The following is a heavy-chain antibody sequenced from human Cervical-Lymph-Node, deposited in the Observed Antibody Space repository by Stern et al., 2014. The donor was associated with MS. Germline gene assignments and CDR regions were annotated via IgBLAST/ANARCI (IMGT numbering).Heavy chain of an antibody. CDR1: GFTFSRYS. J-gene: IGHJ5*01. D-gene: IGHD5-24*01. CDR2: ISTSGTYQ. V-gene: IGHV3-21*01. CDR3: AREDNRDGYCFDS. Sequence: EVQLVESGGGPVKPGGSLRLSCAASGFTFSRYSMHWVRQAPGKGLEWVSSISTSGTYQYFADSVRGRFTISRDNARKLVYLAMNSLRAEDTAVFYCAREDNRDGYCFDSWGQGTLVTVSS.